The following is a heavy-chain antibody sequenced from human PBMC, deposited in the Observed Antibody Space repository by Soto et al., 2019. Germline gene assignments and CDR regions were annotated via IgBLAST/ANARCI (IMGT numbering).Heavy chain of an antibody. CDR3: ARSGYPGSYHPPAF. CDR1: GYTFIDYY. Sequence: SVQVSCKASGYTFIDYYINWVRQAPGQGLEWMGCINPHSGDTNSPPKFQARVTMTRDTSNSTAYMELKRLYSNDTAVYHCARSGYPGSYHPPAFWGQGTLVTVSS. D-gene: IGHD1-26*01. J-gene: IGHJ4*02. CDR2: INPHSGDT. V-gene: IGHV1-2*02.